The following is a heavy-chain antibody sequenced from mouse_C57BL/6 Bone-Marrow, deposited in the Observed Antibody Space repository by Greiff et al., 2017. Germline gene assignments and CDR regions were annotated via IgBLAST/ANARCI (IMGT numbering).Heavy chain of an antibody. CDR3: TRVHITTIGRYFDV. CDR1: GFTFSSYA. V-gene: IGHV5-9-1*02. D-gene: IGHD1-1*01. CDR2: ISSGGDNT. Sequence: EVQLVESGEGLVKPGGSLKLSCAASGFTFSSYAMSWVRQTPEKRLEWVAYISSGGDNTYYADPVKGRFTISRDNARNTLYLQMSSLKSEDTAMYYCTRVHITTIGRYFDVWGTGTTVTVSS. J-gene: IGHJ1*03.